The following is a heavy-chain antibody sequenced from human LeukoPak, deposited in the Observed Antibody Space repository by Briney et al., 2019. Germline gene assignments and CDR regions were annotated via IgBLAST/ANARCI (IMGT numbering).Heavy chain of an antibody. D-gene: IGHD3-16*01. Sequence: GGSLRLSCAASGFTFSSYWMHWVRQAPGKGLVGVSRINSDGRITSYADSVKGRFTISRDNAKNTLYLQMNSLRAEDTAVYYCARLRWGGLYYFDSWGQGTLVTVSS. J-gene: IGHJ4*02. CDR2: INSDGRIT. CDR1: GFTFSSYW. V-gene: IGHV3-74*01. CDR3: ARLRWGGLYYFDS.